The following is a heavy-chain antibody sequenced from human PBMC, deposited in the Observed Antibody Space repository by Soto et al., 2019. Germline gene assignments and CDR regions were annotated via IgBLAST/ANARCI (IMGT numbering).Heavy chain of an antibody. D-gene: IGHD3-10*01. CDR3: ARGLRFGALYYGMDV. CDR1: GGTFSSYA. Sequence: SVKVSCKASGGTFSSYAISWVRQAPGQGLEWMGGIIPIFGTANYAQKFQGRVTITADKSTSTAYMELSSLRSEDTAVYYCARGLRFGALYYGMDVWGQGTTVTVSS. CDR2: IIPIFGTA. J-gene: IGHJ6*02. V-gene: IGHV1-69*06.